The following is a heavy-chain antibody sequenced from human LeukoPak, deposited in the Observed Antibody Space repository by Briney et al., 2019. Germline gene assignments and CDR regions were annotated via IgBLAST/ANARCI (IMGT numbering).Heavy chain of an antibody. CDR2: ISAYNGNT. Sequence: WASVKVSCTASGYTFTSYGISWVRQAPGQGLEWMGWISAYNGNTNYAQKLQGRVTMTTDTSTSTAYMELRSLRSDDTAVYYCARDGGGAAAGILGYWGQGTLVTVSS. CDR1: GYTFTSYG. J-gene: IGHJ4*02. CDR3: ARDGGGAAAGILGY. V-gene: IGHV1-18*01. D-gene: IGHD6-13*01.